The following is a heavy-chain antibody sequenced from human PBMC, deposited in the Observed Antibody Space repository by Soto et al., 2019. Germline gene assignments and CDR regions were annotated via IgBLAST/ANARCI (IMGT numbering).Heavy chain of an antibody. CDR2: IFPLVAMV. D-gene: IGHD1-26*01. CDR1: GGDLRNSG. V-gene: IGHV1-69*12. Sequence: QVHLVQSGAEMKKPGSSVKVSCKVSGGDLRNSGISWVRQAPGQGLEWMGGIFPLVAMVDYSKKFQGRVTITADESTNTAYMDLGSPRSDDTSVYYCANEDGAAFKSWGQGTLVIVSS. CDR3: ANEDGAAFKS. J-gene: IGHJ4*02.